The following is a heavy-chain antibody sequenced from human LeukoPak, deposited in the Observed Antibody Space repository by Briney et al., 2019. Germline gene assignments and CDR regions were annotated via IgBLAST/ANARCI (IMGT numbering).Heavy chain of an antibody. Sequence: GASVKVSCKASGYTFTGYYIHWVRQAPGQGLEWMGWINPNSGGTSYAQKFQGRVTMTRDTSISTAYMELSRLRSDDTAVYYCAGDTVAATGTVDYWGQGTLVTVSS. J-gene: IGHJ4*02. V-gene: IGHV1-2*02. D-gene: IGHD6-13*01. CDR3: AGDTVAATGTVDY. CDR2: INPNSGGT. CDR1: GYTFTGYY.